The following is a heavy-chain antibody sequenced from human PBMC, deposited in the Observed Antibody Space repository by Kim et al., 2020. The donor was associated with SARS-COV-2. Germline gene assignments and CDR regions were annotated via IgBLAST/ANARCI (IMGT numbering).Heavy chain of an antibody. Sequence: GGSLRLSCAASGFTFSSYDMHWVRQATGKGLEWVSAIGTAGDTYYPGSVKGRFTISRENAKNSLYLQMNSLRAGDTAVYYCARGETLDGMDVWGQGTTVTVSS. J-gene: IGHJ6*02. CDR1: GFTFSSYD. CDR2: IGTAGDT. V-gene: IGHV3-13*01. CDR3: ARGETLDGMDV. D-gene: IGHD6-6*01.